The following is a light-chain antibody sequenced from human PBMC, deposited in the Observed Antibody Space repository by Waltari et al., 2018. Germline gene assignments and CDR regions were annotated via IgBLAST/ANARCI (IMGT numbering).Light chain of an antibody. Sequence: DIVMTQTPLSLPVTPGAPASISCRSSQSLLHSDGNTYLHWYLQKPGQSPRLLIYKVTNRESGVPDRFSGSGSGTDFTLEISRVEPEDVAVYYCMQTTKAPWTVGQGTKVEIK. J-gene: IGKJ1*01. CDR1: QSLLHSDGNTY. V-gene: IGKV2D-29*02. CDR3: MQTTKAPWT. CDR2: KVT.